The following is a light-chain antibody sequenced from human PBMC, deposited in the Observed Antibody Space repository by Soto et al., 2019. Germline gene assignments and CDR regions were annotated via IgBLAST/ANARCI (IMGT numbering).Light chain of an antibody. CDR1: QSISSY. CDR3: QQSYSTPCT. Sequence: DIQMTQSPSSLSASVGDRVTITCRASQSISSYLNWYQQKPGKAPKLLIYAASSLQSGVQSRFSGSGSGTAFTLTISSLQPEDFANYYCQQSYSTPCTFGQGTKLEIK. J-gene: IGKJ2*02. V-gene: IGKV1-39*01. CDR2: AAS.